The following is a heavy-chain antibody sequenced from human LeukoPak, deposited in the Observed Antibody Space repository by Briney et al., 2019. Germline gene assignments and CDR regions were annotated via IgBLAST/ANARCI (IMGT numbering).Heavy chain of an antibody. CDR3: ARTGAGYYYYYMDV. CDR1: GYSISSGYY. CDR2: IYRSGST. Sequence: SETLSLTCIVSGYSISSGYYWGWIRQPPGKGLEWIGTIYRSGSTYSNPSLRGRVTISVVTSKNQFSLKLSSVTAADTAVYYCARTGAGYYYYYMDVWGKGTTVTVSS. D-gene: IGHD1-26*01. V-gene: IGHV4-38-2*02. J-gene: IGHJ6*03.